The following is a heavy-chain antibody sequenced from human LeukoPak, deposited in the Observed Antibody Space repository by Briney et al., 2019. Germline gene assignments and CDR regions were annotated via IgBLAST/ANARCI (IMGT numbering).Heavy chain of an antibody. D-gene: IGHD2-15*01. Sequence: GGSLRLSCAASGFTFSDYYMGWIRQAPGKGLDWVSYMSSSGATMYYADSVKGRFAISRDNAKNSLYLQMNSLRAEDTALYYCARARGSYAFDIWGQGTMVTVSS. J-gene: IGHJ3*02. CDR1: GFTFSDYY. CDR2: MSSSGATM. V-gene: IGHV3-11*04. CDR3: ARARGSYAFDI.